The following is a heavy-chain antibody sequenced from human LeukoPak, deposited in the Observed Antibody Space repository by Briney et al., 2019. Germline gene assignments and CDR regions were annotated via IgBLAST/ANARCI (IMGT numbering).Heavy chain of an antibody. CDR1: GYTFTSYG. V-gene: IGHV1-18*01. CDR3: ARDGYSAIGNNYYYYGMDV. D-gene: IGHD2-2*01. Sequence: ASVKVFCKASGYTFTSYGISWVRQAPGQGLEWMGWISAYNGNTNYAQKLQGRVTMTTDTSTSTAYMELRSLRSDDTAVYYCARDGYSAIGNNYYYYGMDVWGQGTTVTVSS. J-gene: IGHJ6*02. CDR2: ISAYNGNT.